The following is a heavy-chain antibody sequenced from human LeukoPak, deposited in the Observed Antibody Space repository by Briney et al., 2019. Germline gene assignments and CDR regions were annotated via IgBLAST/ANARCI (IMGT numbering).Heavy chain of an antibody. D-gene: IGHD6-19*01. J-gene: IGHJ1*01. CDR2: ISSSGSTI. CDR3: ARRPIALADPFQH. Sequence: GGSLRLSCAASGFTFSDYYMSWIRQAPGKGLEWVSYISSSGSTIYYADSVKGRFTISRDNAKNSLYLQMNSLRAEDTAVYYCARRPIALADPFQHWGQGTLVTVSS. V-gene: IGHV3-11*04. CDR1: GFTFSDYY.